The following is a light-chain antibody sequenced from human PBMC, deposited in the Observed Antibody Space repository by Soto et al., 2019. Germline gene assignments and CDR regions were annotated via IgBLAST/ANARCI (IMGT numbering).Light chain of an antibody. V-gene: IGLV2-14*01. Sequence: QSALTQPASVSGSPGQSITISCTGTSSDVGGSKYVSWYQQHPGKAPKLMIYAVSNRPSGVSSRFSGSKSGNTASLTISGLQAEDETDYYCCSLTTSSTDVFGTGTKLTVL. CDR3: CSLTTSSTDV. CDR2: AVS. CDR1: SSDVGGSKY. J-gene: IGLJ1*01.